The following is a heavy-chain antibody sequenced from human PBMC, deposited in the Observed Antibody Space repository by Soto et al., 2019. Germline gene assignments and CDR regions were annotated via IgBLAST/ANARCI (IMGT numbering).Heavy chain of an antibody. V-gene: IGHV4-30-4*01. CDR1: GGSISSGYYY. J-gene: IGHJ6*02. CDR3: ASSSLYGMDV. Sequence: QVQLQESGPGLVKPSQTLSLTCSVSGGSISSGYYYWSWIRQPPGKGLEWIGNIYYSGNTYYNPSLKSRLIISIDTSKNPFSLKVGSVTAADTAVYYCASSSLYGMDVCGQGTTVTVSS. CDR2: IYYSGNT.